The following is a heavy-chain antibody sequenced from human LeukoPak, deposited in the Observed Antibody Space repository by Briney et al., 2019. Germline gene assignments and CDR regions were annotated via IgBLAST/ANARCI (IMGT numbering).Heavy chain of an antibody. CDR3: AKAGPYWGSSVWYYYGMDV. V-gene: IGHV3-30*18. Sequence: PGRSLRLSCAASGYTFRSYGMHWVRQAPGKGLEWVAVISYDGSNKYYADSVKGRFTISRDNSKNTLYLQMNRLRAEDTAVYYCAKAGPYWGSSVWYYYGMDVWGRGTTVLVSS. CDR1: GYTFRSYG. CDR2: ISYDGSNK. J-gene: IGHJ6*02. D-gene: IGHD3-16*01.